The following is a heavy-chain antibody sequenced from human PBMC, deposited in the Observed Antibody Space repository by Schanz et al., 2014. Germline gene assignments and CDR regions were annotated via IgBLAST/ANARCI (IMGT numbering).Heavy chain of an antibody. Sequence: EVQLLESGGGLVQPGGSLRLSCTVSGFTVNNYAMNWVRQAPGRGLEWVSGITRQGTTYYADFVKGRFSISRDLSSNTLYLQMNSLRADDSAIYFCARPFLGYYGDLAYWGQGTLLTVSS. J-gene: IGHJ4*02. CDR2: ITRQGTT. D-gene: IGHD4-17*01. CDR1: GFTVNNYA. V-gene: IGHV3-23*01. CDR3: ARPFLGYYGDLAY.